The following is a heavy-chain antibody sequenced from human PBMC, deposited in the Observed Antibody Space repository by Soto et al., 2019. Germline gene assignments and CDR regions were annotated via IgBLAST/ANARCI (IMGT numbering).Heavy chain of an antibody. Sequence: QVTLKESGPVLVKPTETLTLTCTVSGFSLSNARMGVSWIRQPPGKALEWLAHIFSNDEKSYSTSLKSRLTISKATSKSHEVPTRTNMDPVDTATYYCARMILFGEYGDYWGQGTLVTVSS. J-gene: IGHJ4*02. D-gene: IGHD3-10*02. CDR2: IFSNDEK. CDR3: ARMILFGEYGDY. V-gene: IGHV2-26*01. CDR1: GFSLSNARMG.